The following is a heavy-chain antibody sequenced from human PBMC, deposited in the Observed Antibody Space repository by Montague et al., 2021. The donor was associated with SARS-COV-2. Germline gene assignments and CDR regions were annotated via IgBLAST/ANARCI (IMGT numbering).Heavy chain of an antibody. Sequence: SETLSLTCAVYGGSFSGYYWSWIRQPPGKGLEWIGVINHSGSTNYNPSLKSRVTISVDTSKNQFSLKLSSVTAADTAVYYCARDQGYNWNYYYYYGMDVWGQGTTVTVSS. J-gene: IGHJ6*02. CDR3: ARDQGYNWNYYYYYGMDV. V-gene: IGHV4-34*01. CDR2: INHSGST. D-gene: IGHD1-20*01. CDR1: GGSFSGYY.